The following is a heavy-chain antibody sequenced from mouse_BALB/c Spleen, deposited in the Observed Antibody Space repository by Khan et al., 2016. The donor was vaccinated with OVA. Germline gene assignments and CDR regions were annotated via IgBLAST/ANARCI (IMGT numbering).Heavy chain of an antibody. V-gene: IGHV1S56*01. CDR1: GYAFTTYY. CDR2: IYPGNVNT. Sequence: QMQLQQPGPELVKPGASVRISCKASGYAFTTYYINWVKQRPGQGLEWIGWIYPGNVNTKYNEKFKGKATLTADKSSSTVYMQLISLTSEDSAVYFCTRDDYFVGDAMDYWGQGTSVTVSS. D-gene: IGHD2-4*01. CDR3: TRDDYFVGDAMDY. J-gene: IGHJ4*01.